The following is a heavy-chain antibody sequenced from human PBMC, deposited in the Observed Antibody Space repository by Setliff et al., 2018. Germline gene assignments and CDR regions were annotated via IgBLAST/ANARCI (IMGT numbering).Heavy chain of an antibody. J-gene: IGHJ3*02. D-gene: IGHD1-1*01. Sequence: PSETLSLTCNVYGGSFDTYYWSWIRQPPGKGLEWFGEINQSGSGDYNPSFKGRVTISVDTSKKQFSLTLTSVTAEDTALYYCRQAVVGRDVFDIWGQGTVVTVS. CDR1: GGSFDTYY. CDR3: RQAVVGRDVFDI. CDR2: INQSGSG. V-gene: IGHV4-34*01.